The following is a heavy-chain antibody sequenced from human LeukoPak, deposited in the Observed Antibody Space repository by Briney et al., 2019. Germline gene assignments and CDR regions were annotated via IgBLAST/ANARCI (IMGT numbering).Heavy chain of an antibody. D-gene: IGHD2-15*01. Sequence: ASVKVSCKASGYTFTGYYMHWVRQAPGQGLEWMGWINPNSGGTNYAQKFQGRVTMTRDTSISTAYMELSRLRSDDTAAYYCAREVVAATGFDYWGQGTLVTVSS. CDR3: AREVVAATGFDY. J-gene: IGHJ4*02. CDR1: GYTFTGYY. CDR2: INPNSGGT. V-gene: IGHV1-2*02.